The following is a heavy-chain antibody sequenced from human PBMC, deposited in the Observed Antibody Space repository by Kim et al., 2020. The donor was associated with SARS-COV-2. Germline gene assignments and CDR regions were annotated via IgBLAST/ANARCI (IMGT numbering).Heavy chain of an antibody. CDR1: GFTFSSYS. Sequence: GGSLRLSCTASGFTFSSYSMNWVRQAPGKGLEWVSDIRSTGSGAYYEDSVKGRFTISRDNAKNSLYLQMNSLRDEDTAVYYCVRDWKFGFDYWGQGTLVTVSS. D-gene: IGHD1-1*01. CDR2: IRSTGSGA. CDR3: VRDWKFGFDY. J-gene: IGHJ4*02. V-gene: IGHV3-48*02.